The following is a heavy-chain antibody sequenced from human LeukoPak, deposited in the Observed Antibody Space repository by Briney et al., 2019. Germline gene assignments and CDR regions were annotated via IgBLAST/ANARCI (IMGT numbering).Heavy chain of an antibody. D-gene: IGHD1-7*01. CDR3: ARHRVWNYSFDY. CDR2: IYPDDSDT. CDR1: GYNFTSYW. J-gene: IGHJ4*02. Sequence: GESLKISCKGSGYNFTSYWIGWVRQMPGKGLEWMGIIYPDDSDTRYSPSFQGQVTISADKSSTTAYLQWSSLKASDTAMYYCARHRVWNYSFDYWGQGTLVTVSS. V-gene: IGHV5-51*01.